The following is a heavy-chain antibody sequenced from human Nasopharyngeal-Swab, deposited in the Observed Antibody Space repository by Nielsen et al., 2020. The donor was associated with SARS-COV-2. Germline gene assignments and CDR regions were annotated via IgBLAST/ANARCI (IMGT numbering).Heavy chain of an antibody. CDR2: MNPNSGNT. CDR1: GYTFTSYG. V-gene: IGHV1-8*02. D-gene: IGHD3-22*01. Sequence: ASVKVSCKASGYTFTSYGISWVRQATGQGLEWMGWMNPNSGNTGYAQKFQGRVTMTRNTSISTACMELSSLRSEDTAVYYCARGRGGLRLITMILTESINDYWGQGTLVTVSS. J-gene: IGHJ4*02. CDR3: ARGRGGLRLITMILTESINDY.